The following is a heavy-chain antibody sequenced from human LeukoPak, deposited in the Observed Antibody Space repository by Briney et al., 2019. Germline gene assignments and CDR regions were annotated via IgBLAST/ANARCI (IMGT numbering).Heavy chain of an antibody. Sequence: GASVKVSCKASGGTFSSYAISWVRQAPGQGLEWMGGIIPIFGTANYAQKFQGRVTITTDESTSTACMELSSLRSEDTAVYYCASQGRGIAARVPKGWFDPWGQGTLVTVSS. D-gene: IGHD6-6*01. V-gene: IGHV1-69*05. CDR1: GGTFSSYA. CDR2: IIPIFGTA. CDR3: ASQGRGIAARVPKGWFDP. J-gene: IGHJ5*02.